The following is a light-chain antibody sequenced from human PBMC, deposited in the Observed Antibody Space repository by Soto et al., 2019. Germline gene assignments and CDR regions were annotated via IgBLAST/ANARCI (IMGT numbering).Light chain of an antibody. CDR3: QQSDSTPT. CDR2: GAT. CDR1: QAIGNY. J-gene: IGKJ2*01. Sequence: DIELTQSPSFLSAPVVDVFTISFLASQAIGNYLNWYQQKPGKAPNLLIFGATTLQSGVPSRFSGSGSGTDFTLTISNLQPEDFATYYCQQSDSTPTFGQGTKVDIK. V-gene: IGKV1-39*01.